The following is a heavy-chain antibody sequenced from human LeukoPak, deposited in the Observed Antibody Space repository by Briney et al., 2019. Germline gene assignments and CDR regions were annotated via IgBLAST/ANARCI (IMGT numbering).Heavy chain of an antibody. Sequence: GGSLRLSCAASGFTNYAMSWVRQAPGKGLEWASTISGNGGNTYYADSVKGRFTISRDNSKNTLYLQMNSLRAEDTAVYYCAKDESGYCTSTSCYKWFDPWGQGTLVTVSS. V-gene: IGHV3-23*01. CDR2: ISGNGGNT. D-gene: IGHD2-2*02. CDR3: AKDESGYCTSTSCYKWFDP. CDR1: GFTNYA. J-gene: IGHJ5*02.